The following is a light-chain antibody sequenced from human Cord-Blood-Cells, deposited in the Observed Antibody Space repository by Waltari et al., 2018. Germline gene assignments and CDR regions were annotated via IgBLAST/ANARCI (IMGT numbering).Light chain of an antibody. CDR2: EGS. Sequence: QSALTQPASVSGSPGQSITISCTGTSSDVGSCNLASWYQQHPGKAPKLMIYEGSKRPSGVSNHFSGSKSGNTASLTISGLQAEDEADYYCCSYAGSSTFYVFGTGTKVTVL. CDR3: CSYAGSSTFYV. CDR1: SSDVGSCNL. J-gene: IGLJ1*01. V-gene: IGLV2-23*01.